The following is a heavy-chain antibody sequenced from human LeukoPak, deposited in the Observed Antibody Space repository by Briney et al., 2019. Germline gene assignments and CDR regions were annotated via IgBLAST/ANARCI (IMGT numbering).Heavy chain of an antibody. J-gene: IGHJ3*02. CDR2: ISGSGGST. V-gene: IGHV3-23*01. CDR1: GFTFSSYA. CDR3: ARVLEITIFGVVTPVAFDI. Sequence: GGSLRLSCAASGFTFSSYAMSWVRQAPGKGLEWVSAISGSGGSTYYADSVKGRCTISRDNSKNTLYLQMNSLRAEDTAVYYCARVLEITIFGVVTPVAFDIWGQGTMVTVSS. D-gene: IGHD3-3*01.